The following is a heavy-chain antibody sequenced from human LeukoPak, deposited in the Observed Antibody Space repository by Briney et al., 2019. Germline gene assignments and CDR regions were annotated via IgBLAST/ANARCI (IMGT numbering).Heavy chain of an antibody. CDR3: TRNGFSSGLDY. CDR1: GFTFSSYE. CDR2: ISSSGSTR. Sequence: GGSLRPSCAASGFTFSSYEMNWVRQAPGKGLEWVSYISSSGSTRYYADSVKGRFTISRDDAKNSLYLQMNSLRAEDTAVYYCTRNGFSSGLDYWGQGTLVTVSS. V-gene: IGHV3-48*03. D-gene: IGHD6-19*01. J-gene: IGHJ4*02.